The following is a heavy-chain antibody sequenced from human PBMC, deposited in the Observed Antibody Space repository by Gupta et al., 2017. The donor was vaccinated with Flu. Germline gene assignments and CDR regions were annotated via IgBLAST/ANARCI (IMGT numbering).Heavy chain of an antibody. J-gene: IGHJ6*02. Sequence: YGVHWVRQAPGKGLEWVAVTSYDGRSNNYSYSGKGRFTMPREKSNKRLYLQTQCLRREDTAMCYCSKNWTGKYNIFGVDMLDPGTAVAVSS. D-gene: IGHD1-1*01. CDR3: SKNWTGKYNIFGVDM. V-gene: IGHV3-30*18. CDR1: YG. CDR2: TSYDGRSN.